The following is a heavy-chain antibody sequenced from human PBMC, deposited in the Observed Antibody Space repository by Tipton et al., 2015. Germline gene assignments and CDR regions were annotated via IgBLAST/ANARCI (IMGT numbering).Heavy chain of an antibody. D-gene: IGHD3-16*02. CDR1: GFTFSSYA. J-gene: IGHJ4*02. CDR2: VSGSGGST. Sequence: SLRLSCAASGFTFSSYAMSWVRQAPGQGLEWVSSVSGSGGSTYHADSVTGRFTISRDNSKNTLYLQMNSLRAEDTAVYYCGKGGGLWGTYRWDFDYWGQGTLVTVSS. V-gene: IGHV3-23*01. CDR3: GKGGGLWGTYRWDFDY.